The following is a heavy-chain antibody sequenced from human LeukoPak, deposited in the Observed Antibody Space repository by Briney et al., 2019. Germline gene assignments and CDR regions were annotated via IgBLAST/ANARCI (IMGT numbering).Heavy chain of an antibody. D-gene: IGHD1-1*01. CDR2: INHSGST. V-gene: IGHV4-34*01. Sequence: PSETLSLTCAVYGGSFSGYYWSWIRQPPGKGLEWIGEINHSGSTNYNPSLKSRVTISVDTSKNQFSLKLSSVTAADTAVYYCARSMERRRDDAFDIWGQGTMVTVSS. CDR3: ARSMERRRDDAFDI. J-gene: IGHJ3*02. CDR1: GGSFSGYY.